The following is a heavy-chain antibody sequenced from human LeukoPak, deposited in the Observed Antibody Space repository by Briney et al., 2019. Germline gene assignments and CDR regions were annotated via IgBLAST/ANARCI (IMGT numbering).Heavy chain of an antibody. CDR1: GFTFSNCG. V-gene: IGHV3-30*02. CDR2: IRNDGSTK. J-gene: IGHJ3*02. Sequence: GGSLRLSCAASGFTFSNCGMHWVRQAPGKGLEWVAFIRNDGSTKYYVDSVKGRFVISRDNSRNTLYLYMNSLRAEDSAVYYCAKDGVSSSVWAFDIWGQGTMVTVSS. CDR3: AKDGVSSSVWAFDI. D-gene: IGHD3-10*01.